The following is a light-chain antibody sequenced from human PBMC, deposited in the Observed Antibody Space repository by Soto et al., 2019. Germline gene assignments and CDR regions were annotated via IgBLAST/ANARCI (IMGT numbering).Light chain of an antibody. Sequence: DIQMTQSPSSLSASVRDSVTIPCGASKNIRNYLNWYQQKPGRAPKILIYAASSLQSGVPSRFSGGGSGTDFTLTITSLQPEDFATYYCQQSYSSPWTFGQGTKVDIK. V-gene: IGKV1-39*01. CDR1: KNIRNY. CDR2: AAS. J-gene: IGKJ1*01. CDR3: QQSYSSPWT.